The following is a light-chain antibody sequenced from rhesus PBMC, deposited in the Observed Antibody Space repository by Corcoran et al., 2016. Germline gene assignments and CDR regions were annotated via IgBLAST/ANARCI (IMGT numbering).Light chain of an antibody. V-gene: IGKV1-28*03. Sequence: DIQMTQSPSSLSASVGDTVTITCRARQGISSYLNWFQQKPGKAPKLLIYAATSLESGVPSRFSGSGSGTDFTLTISSLQPEDFAVYYCLQHNSYPFTFGPGTKLDIK. CDR3: LQHNSYPFT. J-gene: IGKJ3*01. CDR1: QGISSY. CDR2: AAT.